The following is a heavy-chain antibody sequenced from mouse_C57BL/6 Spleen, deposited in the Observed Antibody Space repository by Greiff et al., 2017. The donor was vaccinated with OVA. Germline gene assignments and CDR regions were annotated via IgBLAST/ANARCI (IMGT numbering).Heavy chain of an antibody. V-gene: IGHV1-69*01. Sequence: QVQLQQPGAELVMPGASVKLSCKASGYTFTSYWMHWVKQRPGQGLEWIGEIDPSDSYTNYNQKFKGKSTLTVDKSSSTAYMQLSSLTSEDSAVYYCARSLRWYFDVWGTGTTVTVSS. CDR2: IDPSDSYT. CDR1: GYTFTSYW. J-gene: IGHJ1*03. CDR3: ARSLRWYFDV.